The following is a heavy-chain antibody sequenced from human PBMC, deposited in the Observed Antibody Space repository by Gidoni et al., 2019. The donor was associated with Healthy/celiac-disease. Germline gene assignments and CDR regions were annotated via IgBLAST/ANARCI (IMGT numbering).Heavy chain of an antibody. V-gene: IGHV3-23*01. Sequence: EVQLLESGGGLVQPGGSLRLSCAASGFTFSSYAMSWVRQAPGKGLEWVSAISGSGGSTYYADSVKGRFTISRDNSKNTLYLQMNSLRAEDTAVYYCAKDSSYDILTGYSSPPYFDYWGQGTLVTVSS. CDR2: ISGSGGST. CDR1: GFTFSSYA. J-gene: IGHJ4*02. D-gene: IGHD3-9*01. CDR3: AKDSSYDILTGYSSPPYFDY.